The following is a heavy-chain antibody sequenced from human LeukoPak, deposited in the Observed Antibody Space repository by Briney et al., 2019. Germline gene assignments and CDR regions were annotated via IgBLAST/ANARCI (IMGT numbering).Heavy chain of an antibody. D-gene: IGHD1-26*01. J-gene: IGHJ5*02. CDR1: GYTFTSYD. Sequence: GASVKVSCTSSGYTFTSYDINWVRQATGQGLEWVGWMNPNSGNTDYAQKFQGRVTMTRNTSISTAYRELSSLRSEYTAVYYCARGPVSGRSKGWFDPWGQGTLVIVSS. CDR3: ARGPVSGRSKGWFDP. CDR2: MNPNSGNT. V-gene: IGHV1-8*01.